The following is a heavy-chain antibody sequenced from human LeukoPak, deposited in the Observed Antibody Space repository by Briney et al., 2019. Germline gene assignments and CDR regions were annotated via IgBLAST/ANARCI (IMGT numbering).Heavy chain of an antibody. CDR3: AKDRPNYHESNGHYYRLNGDS. J-gene: IGHJ5*01. V-gene: IGHV3-23*01. Sequence: PGGSLRLSCAASGFTFDDYAMSWVRQAPGKGLEWVSSTTSSGDATFHADSVKDRFTISRDNSKSTLYLQMSRLRVEDTAVYYCAKDRPNYHESNGHYYRLNGDSWGQGTLVTVSS. D-gene: IGHD3-22*01. CDR2: TTSSGDAT. CDR1: GFTFDDYA.